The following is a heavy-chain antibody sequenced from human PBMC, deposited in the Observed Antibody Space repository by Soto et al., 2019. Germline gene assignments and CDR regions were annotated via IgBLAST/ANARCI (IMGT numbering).Heavy chain of an antibody. CDR2: INPNSGGT. CDR3: ARAEDCSSTSCYYAFDI. Sequence: ASVKVSCKASGYTFTRSGISWVRQAPGQGPEWMGWINPNSGGTNYAQKSQGWVTMTRDTSISTAYMELSRLRSDDTAVYYCARAEDCSSTSCYYAFDIWGQGTMVTVS. CDR1: GYTFTRSG. D-gene: IGHD2-2*01. J-gene: IGHJ3*02. V-gene: IGHV1-2*04.